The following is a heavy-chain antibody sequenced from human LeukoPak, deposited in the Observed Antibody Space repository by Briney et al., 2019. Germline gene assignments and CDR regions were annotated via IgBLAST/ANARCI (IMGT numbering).Heavy chain of an antibody. CDR1: GGTFSSYA. D-gene: IGHD3-22*01. Sequence: ASVKASCKASGGTFSSYAISWVRQAPGQGLEWMGGIIPIFGTANYAQKFQGRVTITADESTSTAYMELSSLRSEDTAVYYCARDLIESYDSSGYYKLYYYGMDVWGQGTTVTVSS. J-gene: IGHJ6*02. CDR3: ARDLIESYDSSGYYKLYYYGMDV. V-gene: IGHV1-69*13. CDR2: IIPIFGTA.